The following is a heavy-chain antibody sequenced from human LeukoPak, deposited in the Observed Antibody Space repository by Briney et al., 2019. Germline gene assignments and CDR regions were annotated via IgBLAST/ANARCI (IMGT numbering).Heavy chain of an antibody. CDR2: ISSNSSYI. Sequence: PGGSLRLSCAASGFTFSSYSMNWVRQAPGKGLEWVSSISSNSSYIYYADSVKGRFTISRDNAKNSLYLQMNSLRAEDTAVYYCARVGVNGAVAFDIWGQGTMVTVSS. CDR1: GFTFSSYS. J-gene: IGHJ3*02. CDR3: ARVGVNGAVAFDI. D-gene: IGHD2-8*01. V-gene: IGHV3-21*01.